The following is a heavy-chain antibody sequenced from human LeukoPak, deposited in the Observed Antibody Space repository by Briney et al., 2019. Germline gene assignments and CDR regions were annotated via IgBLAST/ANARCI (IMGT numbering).Heavy chain of an antibody. D-gene: IGHD6-19*01. CDR2: INHSGST. Sequence: SETLSLTCAVYGGSFSGYYWSWIRQPPGKGLEWIGEINHSGSTNYNPSLKSRVTISVDTSKSQFSLKLSSVTAADTAVYYCARGQGQGYSSGWPFDYWGQGTLVTVSS. CDR1: GGSFSGYY. CDR3: ARGQGQGYSSGWPFDY. V-gene: IGHV4-34*01. J-gene: IGHJ4*02.